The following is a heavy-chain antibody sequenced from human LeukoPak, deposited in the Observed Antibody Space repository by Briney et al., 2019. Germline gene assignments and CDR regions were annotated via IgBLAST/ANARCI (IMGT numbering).Heavy chain of an antibody. Sequence: GESLKISCKGSGYSFTSYWIGWVRQMPGKGLEWMGIIYPGDSDTRYSPSLQGQVTISADKSISTAYLQWSSLKASDTAMCYCARWEGIAARYEYFDYWGQGTLVTVSS. D-gene: IGHD6-6*01. CDR2: IYPGDSDT. J-gene: IGHJ4*02. CDR3: ARWEGIAARYEYFDY. CDR1: GYSFTSYW. V-gene: IGHV5-51*01.